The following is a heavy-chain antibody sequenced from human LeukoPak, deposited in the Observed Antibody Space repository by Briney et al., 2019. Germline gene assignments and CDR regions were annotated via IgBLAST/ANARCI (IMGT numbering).Heavy chain of an antibody. V-gene: IGHV1-2*02. D-gene: IGHD5-18*01. J-gene: IGHJ4*02. CDR3: ARDPDTPMPIDF. Sequence: ASVKVSCKASGYTFTDYYIHWVRQAPGQGLEWMGWMNSKNGGTKFAQKFQDRVTMTRDTSISTAYMELSSLRSDDTAVYYCARDPDTPMPIDFWGRGTLVTVSS. CDR2: MNSKNGGT. CDR1: GYTFTDYY.